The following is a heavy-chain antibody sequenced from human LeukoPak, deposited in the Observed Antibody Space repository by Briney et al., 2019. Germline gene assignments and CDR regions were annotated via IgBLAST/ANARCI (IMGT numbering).Heavy chain of an antibody. V-gene: IGHV3-7*05. Sequence: PGGSLRLSCADSGFTFSRSWMTWVRQAPGKGLEWVANIKEDGSAQNYVDSVKGRFTISRDNAKNTLYLEMKSLRAEDTAVYYCAKMGGSTSWKRGIHNWFDPWGQGTLVTVSS. CDR1: GFTFSRSW. CDR2: IKEDGSAQ. D-gene: IGHD2-2*01. J-gene: IGHJ5*02. CDR3: AKMGGSTSWKRGIHNWFDP.